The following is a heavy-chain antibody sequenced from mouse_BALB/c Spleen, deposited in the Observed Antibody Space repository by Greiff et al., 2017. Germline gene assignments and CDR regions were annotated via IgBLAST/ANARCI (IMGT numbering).Heavy chain of an antibody. Sequence: VQLVESGPGLVAPSQSLSITCTVSGFSLTGYGVNWVRQPPGKGLEWLGMIWGDGSTDYNSALKSRLSISKDNSKSQVFLKMNSLQTDDTAMYYCARNGGLLRDYAMDYWGQGTSVTVSS. D-gene: IGHD2-3*01. CDR1: GFSLTGYG. J-gene: IGHJ4*01. V-gene: IGHV2-6-7*01. CDR2: IWGDGST. CDR3: ARNGGLLRDYAMDY.